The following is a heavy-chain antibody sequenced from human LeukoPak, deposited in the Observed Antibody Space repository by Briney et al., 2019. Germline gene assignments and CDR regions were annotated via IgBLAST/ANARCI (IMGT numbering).Heavy chain of an antibody. CDR3: AKCSASYYNDDFDI. CDR2: IRGGGGVT. J-gene: IGHJ3*02. D-gene: IGHD3-10*01. CDR1: GFTFDNYA. V-gene: IGHV3-23*01. Sequence: GGSLRLPCAASGFTFDNYAMNWVRQAPGKGLEWLAYIRGGGGVTRYSDSVKDRFTISRDNSKNTLYLQMNSLRAEDTAIYYCAKCSASYYNDDFDIWGRGTMVTVSS.